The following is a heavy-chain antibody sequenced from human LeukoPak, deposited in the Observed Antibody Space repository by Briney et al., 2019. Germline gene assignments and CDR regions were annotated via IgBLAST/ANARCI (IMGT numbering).Heavy chain of an antibody. Sequence: GASVKVSCKASGYTFTSYYMHWVRQAPGQGLEWMGIINPSGGGTSYAQKFQGRVTMTRDTSTSTVYMELSSLRSEDTAVYYCARTGYSSSWYYPPIDYWGQGTLVTVSS. V-gene: IGHV1-46*01. J-gene: IGHJ4*02. CDR1: GYTFTSYY. CDR2: INPSGGGT. CDR3: ARTGYSSSWYYPPIDY. D-gene: IGHD6-13*01.